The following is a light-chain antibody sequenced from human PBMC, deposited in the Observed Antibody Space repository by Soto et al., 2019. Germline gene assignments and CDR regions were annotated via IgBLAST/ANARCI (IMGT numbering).Light chain of an antibody. CDR2: AAS. J-gene: IGKJ1*01. Sequence: SQAPSSLSESVGDRVTITCRASQGIRNDLGWYQQKPGKAPKRLIYAASSLQSGVPSRFSGSGSGTEFTLTISSLQTDDFATYYCQQYNTYSKTFGRGTKVDIK. CDR1: QGIRND. V-gene: IGKV1-17*01. CDR3: QQYNTYSKT.